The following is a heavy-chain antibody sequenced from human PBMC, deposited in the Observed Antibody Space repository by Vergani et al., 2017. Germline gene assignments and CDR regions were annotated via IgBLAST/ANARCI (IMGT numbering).Heavy chain of an antibody. Sequence: QGQLAQSGAEVKKPGSSVKVSCKASGGTFSSNSISWVRQAPGQGLEWMGRIIPIFGTTSYAQKFQGRVTILADESTGTAYMELSSLSSEDTAVYYCARSSGYYSYYFDFWGQGTLVTVSS. CDR2: IIPIFGTT. CDR1: GGTFSSNS. D-gene: IGHD3-22*01. V-gene: IGHV1-69*13. CDR3: ARSSGYYSYYFDF. J-gene: IGHJ4*02.